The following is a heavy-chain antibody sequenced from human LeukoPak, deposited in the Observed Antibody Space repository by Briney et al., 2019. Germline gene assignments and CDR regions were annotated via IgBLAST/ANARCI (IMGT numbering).Heavy chain of an antibody. V-gene: IGHV6-1*01. Sequence: SQTLSLTCAISGDSVSSNSAAWNWIRQSPSRGLEWLGRTYYRSKWCNDYAVSVKSRITINPDTSKNQFSLQLNSVTPEDTAVYYCAKGAYYDSSGDDAFDIWGQGTMVTVSS. D-gene: IGHD3-22*01. CDR2: TYYRSKWCN. CDR3: AKGAYYDSSGDDAFDI. J-gene: IGHJ3*02. CDR1: GDSVSSNSAA.